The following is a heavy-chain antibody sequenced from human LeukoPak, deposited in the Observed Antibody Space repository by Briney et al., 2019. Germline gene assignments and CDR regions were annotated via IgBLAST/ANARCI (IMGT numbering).Heavy chain of an antibody. CDR1: GYTLTELS. D-gene: IGHD3-9*01. Sequence: ASVKVSCKVSGYTLTELSMHWVRQAPGKGLEWMGGFDPEDGETIYAQKFQGRVTITEDTSTDTAYMELSSMRSEDTAVYYCERVPIDILTGRYGMDVWGQGTTVTVSS. V-gene: IGHV1-24*01. CDR3: ERVPIDILTGRYGMDV. J-gene: IGHJ6*02. CDR2: FDPEDGET.